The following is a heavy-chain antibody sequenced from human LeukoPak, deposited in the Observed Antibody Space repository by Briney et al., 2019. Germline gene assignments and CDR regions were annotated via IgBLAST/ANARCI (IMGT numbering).Heavy chain of an antibody. Sequence: GRSLTLSCAASGFTFSSYAMHWVRQAPGKGLEWVAVISYEGSNKYYADSVKGRFTISRDDSKNTLYLQMNSLRAEDTAVYYCARDGGYYGSGSYYNPSYWGQGILVSVSS. D-gene: IGHD3-10*01. CDR3: ARDGGYYGSGSYYNPSY. J-gene: IGHJ4*02. CDR2: ISYEGSNK. V-gene: IGHV3-30-3*01. CDR1: GFTFSSYA.